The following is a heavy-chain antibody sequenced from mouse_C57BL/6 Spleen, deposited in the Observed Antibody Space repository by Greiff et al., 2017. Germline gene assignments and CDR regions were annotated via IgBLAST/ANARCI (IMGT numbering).Heavy chain of an antibody. V-gene: IGHV5-16*01. CDR1: GFTFSDYY. CDR3: ASGHYFDY. CDR2: INYDGSST. J-gene: IGHJ2*01. Sequence: EVQLVESEGGLVQPGSSMKLSCTASGFTFSDYYMAWVRQVPEKGLEWVANINYDGSSTYYLDSLKSRFIISRDNAKNILYLQMSSLKSEDTATYYCASGHYFDYWGQGTTLTVSS.